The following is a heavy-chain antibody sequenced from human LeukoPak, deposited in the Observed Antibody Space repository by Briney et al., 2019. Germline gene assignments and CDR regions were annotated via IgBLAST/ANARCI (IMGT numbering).Heavy chain of an antibody. D-gene: IGHD6-13*01. Sequence: GGSLRLSCAASGFTFSSYWMHWVRQAPGKGLVWVSRIKSDGSNTNYADSVKGRFTISRDNAKNTLYLQMNSPRAEDTAVYYCARYGYSSTWFFDYWGQGTLVTVSS. CDR2: IKSDGSNT. CDR1: GFTFSSYW. CDR3: ARYGYSSTWFFDY. V-gene: IGHV3-74*01. J-gene: IGHJ4*02.